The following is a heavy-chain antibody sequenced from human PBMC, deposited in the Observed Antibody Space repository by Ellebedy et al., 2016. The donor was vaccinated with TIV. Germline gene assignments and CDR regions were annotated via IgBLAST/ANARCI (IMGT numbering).Heavy chain of an antibody. V-gene: IGHV3-23*01. CDR3: AKDQVGGDGRWVFDI. CDR1: GFNFDSNA. Sequence: GESLKISCVASGFNFDSNAMSWVRQTPGKGLEWVSGIYGSGRGISYADSVKGSFTISRDNSKNTLYLQMNSMRAEDTAIYYCAKDQVGGDGRWVFDIWGQGTMVTVSS. J-gene: IGHJ3*02. D-gene: IGHD3-16*01. CDR2: IYGSGRGI.